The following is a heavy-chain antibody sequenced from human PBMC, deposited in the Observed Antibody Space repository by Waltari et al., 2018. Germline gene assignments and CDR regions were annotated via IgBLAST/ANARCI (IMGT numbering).Heavy chain of an antibody. CDR3: ARDARRESSGYDYFFDH. D-gene: IGHD5-12*01. V-gene: IGHV3-48*04. CDR2: IGPNFAR. Sequence: EVQLVESGGGLVQPGGSLRLSCEASGFYFPIYSLNWVRQAPGKGLEGVSQIGPNFAREHADSVRGRVTISRENAKNAVYLQMNSLTADDTAVYYCARDARRESSGYDYFFDHWGQGVLVTVSS. CDR1: GFYFPIYS. J-gene: IGHJ5*02.